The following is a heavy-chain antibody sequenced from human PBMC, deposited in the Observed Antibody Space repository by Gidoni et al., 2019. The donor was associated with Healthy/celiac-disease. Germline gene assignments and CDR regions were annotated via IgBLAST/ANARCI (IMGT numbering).Heavy chain of an antibody. CDR1: GFTFSSYA. Sequence: EVQLLESGGGLVQPGGSLRLSCAASGFTFSSYAMSWVRQAPGKGLEWVSAISGSGGSTYYADSVKGRFTISRDNSKNTLYLQMNSLRAEDTAVYYCAKGRSQLWFDERGYYFDYWGQGTLVTVSS. V-gene: IGHV3-23*01. J-gene: IGHJ4*02. CDR3: AKGRSQLWFDERGYYFDY. CDR2: ISGSGGST. D-gene: IGHD5-18*01.